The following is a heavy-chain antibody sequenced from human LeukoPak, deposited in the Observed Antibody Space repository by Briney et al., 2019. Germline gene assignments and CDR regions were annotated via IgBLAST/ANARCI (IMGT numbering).Heavy chain of an antibody. CDR2: IKQDGSEK. V-gene: IGHV3-7*01. J-gene: IGHJ3*02. CDR1: GFTFSTYW. CDR3: ARDGQAGPPYRDAFDI. Sequence: PGGSLRLSCAASGFTFSTYWMTWVRQAPGKGLEWVANIKQDGSEKYYVDSVKGRFTISRDNAKNSLYLQMNSLRAEDTAVYYCARDGQAGPPYRDAFDIWGQGTMVTVSS. D-gene: IGHD1-14*01.